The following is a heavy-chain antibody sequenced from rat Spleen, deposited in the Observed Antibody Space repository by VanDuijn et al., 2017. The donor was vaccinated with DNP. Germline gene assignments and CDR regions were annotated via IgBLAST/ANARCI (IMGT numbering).Heavy chain of an antibody. J-gene: IGHJ4*01. V-gene: IGHV5-25*01. CDR3: ARHSDPGISAMDA. D-gene: IGHD1-4*01. CDR1: GFTFSNYD. CDR2: ISPSGGST. Sequence: EVQLVESGGDLVQPGRSLKLSCAASGFTFSNYDMAWVRQAPTKGLEWVASISPSGGSTYYRDSVKGRFTVSRDNAKSSLYLQMDSLRSEDTATYYCARHSDPGISAMDAWGQGTSVTVSS.